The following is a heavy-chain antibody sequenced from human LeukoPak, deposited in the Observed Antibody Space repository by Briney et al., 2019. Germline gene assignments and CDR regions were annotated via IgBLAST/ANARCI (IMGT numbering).Heavy chain of an antibody. D-gene: IGHD3-22*01. V-gene: IGHV1-8*02. CDR2: MNPSSGNT. CDR3: ARVAYYYDSAGLYLNYFYGMDV. Sequence: ASVKVSCKASGYTFTSYDINWVRQATRQGLEWLGWMNPSSGNTGYAQKFQGRVTMTRDTSISTAYMELSSLRSEDTAVYYCARVAYYYDSAGLYLNYFYGMDVWGQGTTVTVSS. J-gene: IGHJ6*02. CDR1: GYTFTSYD.